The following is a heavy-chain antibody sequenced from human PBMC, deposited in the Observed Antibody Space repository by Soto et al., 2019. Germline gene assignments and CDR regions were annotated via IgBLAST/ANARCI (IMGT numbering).Heavy chain of an antibody. J-gene: IGHJ4*02. V-gene: IGHV2-5*02. CDR3: PHRRERHGRGITRAFSFDY. Sequence: QITLKESGPTLVKPTQTLTLTCTFSGFSLSTSAVGVGWISQPPGKALEWLALIYWDDDKQYSPSLKSRLTINKDTSKKQVGLTMTNMDPVVTATYNCPHRRERHGRGITRAFSFDYWGQGTLVIVSS. D-gene: IGHD3-10*01. CDR1: GFSLSTSAVG. CDR2: IYWDDDK.